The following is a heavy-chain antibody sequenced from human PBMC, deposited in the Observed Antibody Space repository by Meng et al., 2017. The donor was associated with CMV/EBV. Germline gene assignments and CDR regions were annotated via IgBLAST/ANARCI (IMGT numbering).Heavy chain of an antibody. D-gene: IGHD2-15*01. CDR2: ISAYNGNT. CDR1: GHSFNRYG. CDR3: ARMEVGGGSCYSDY. V-gene: IGHV1-18*01. J-gene: IGHJ4*02. Sequence: QVQLGDCGGGGTRSGASVKVSCKASGHSFNRYGSSWVRQAPGQGLEWMGWISAYNGNTNYAQKLQGRVTMTTDTSTSTAYMELRSLRSDDTAVYYCARMEVGGGSCYSDYWGQGTLVTVSS.